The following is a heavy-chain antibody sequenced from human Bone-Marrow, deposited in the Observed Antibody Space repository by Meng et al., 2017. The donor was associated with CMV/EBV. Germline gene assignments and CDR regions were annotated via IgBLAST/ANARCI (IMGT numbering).Heavy chain of an antibody. V-gene: IGHV4-34*01. D-gene: IGHD3-3*01. CDR1: GGSFSGYY. J-gene: IGHJ4*02. Sequence: SETLSLTCAVYGGSFSGYYWSWIRQPPGKGLEWIGEINHSGSTNYNPSLKSRVTISVDTSKNQFSLKLSSVTAADTAVYYCARRTYYDFWSGYPFDYWGQGTLVTVPS. CDR2: INHSGST. CDR3: ARRTYYDFWSGYPFDY.